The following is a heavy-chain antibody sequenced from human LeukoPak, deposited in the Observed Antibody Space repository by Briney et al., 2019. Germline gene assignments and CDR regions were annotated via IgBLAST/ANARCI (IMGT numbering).Heavy chain of an antibody. CDR3: PQLNRATGRSY. Sequence: SGPTLVKPTQTLTLTCTFSGFSLSTSGMRVSWIRQPPGKALEWLARIDWDDDKFYSTSLKTRLTISKDTSKNQVVLTMTNMDPVDTATYYCPQLNRATGRSYWGQGTLVTVSS. CDR1: GFSLSTSGMR. CDR2: IDWDDDK. D-gene: IGHD6-13*01. V-gene: IGHV2-70*04. J-gene: IGHJ4*02.